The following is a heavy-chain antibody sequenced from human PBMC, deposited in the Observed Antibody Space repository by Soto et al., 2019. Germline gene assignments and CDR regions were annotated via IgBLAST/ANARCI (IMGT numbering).Heavy chain of an antibody. J-gene: IGHJ4*02. V-gene: IGHV1-3*01. CDR1: GYTFTSYA. Sequence: ASVKVSCKASGYTFTSYAMHWVRQAPGQRLEWMGWINAGNGNTKYSQKFQGRVTITRDTSASTAYMELSSLRSEDTAVYYCARDTAARPSPFDYWGQGTLVTVSS. D-gene: IGHD6-6*01. CDR3: ARDTAARPSPFDY. CDR2: INAGNGNT.